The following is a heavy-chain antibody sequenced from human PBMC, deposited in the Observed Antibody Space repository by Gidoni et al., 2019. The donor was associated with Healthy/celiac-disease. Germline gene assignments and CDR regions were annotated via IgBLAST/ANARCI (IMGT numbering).Heavy chain of an antibody. V-gene: IGHV3-49*05. J-gene: IGHJ4*02. CDR1: GFTFGDYA. CDR3: TRPDSGSYSNFDY. D-gene: IGHD1-26*01. CDR2: IRSKAYGGTT. Sequence: EVQLVESGGGLVKPGRSLRLSCTASGFTFGDYAMSWFRQAPGKGLEWVGFIRSKAYGGTTEYAASVKGRFTISRDDSKSIAYLQMNSLKTEDTAVYYCTRPDSGSYSNFDYWGQGTLVTVSS.